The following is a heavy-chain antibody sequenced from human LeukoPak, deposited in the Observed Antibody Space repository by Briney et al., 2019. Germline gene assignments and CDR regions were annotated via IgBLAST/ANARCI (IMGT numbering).Heavy chain of an antibody. CDR1: GFTFSTYS. CDR3: ARSTLIAPRGAFDF. CDR2: ISSSSSYI. Sequence: GGSLRLSCAASGFTFSTYSMNWVRQAPGKGLEWVSSISSSSSYIYYTNSVKGRFTISRDNAKNLLFLQMNSLRAEDTAVYYCARSTLIAPRGAFDFWAKGQWSASLQ. D-gene: IGHD2-21*01. V-gene: IGHV3-21*01. J-gene: IGHJ3*01.